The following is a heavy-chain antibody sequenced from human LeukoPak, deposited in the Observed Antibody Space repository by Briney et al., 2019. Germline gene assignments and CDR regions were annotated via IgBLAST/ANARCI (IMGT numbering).Heavy chain of an antibody. CDR1: GFTFSTYS. V-gene: IGHV3-21*01. Sequence: GGSLRLSCAASGFTFSTYSMNWVRQAPGKGLEWVSSISSSGSNMYYAESVKGRFTISRDNAKNSLYLQMDSLRAEDTAVCYCARESPTNNGDLDYWGQGTLVTASS. CDR2: ISSSGSNM. CDR3: ARESPTNNGDLDY. J-gene: IGHJ4*02. D-gene: IGHD4-17*01.